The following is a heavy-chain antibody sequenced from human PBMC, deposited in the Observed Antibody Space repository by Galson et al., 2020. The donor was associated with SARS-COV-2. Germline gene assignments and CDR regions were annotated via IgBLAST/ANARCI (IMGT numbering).Heavy chain of an antibody. V-gene: IGHV6-1*01. J-gene: IGHJ4*02. CDR3: ARGTEGRGVIDYFDY. CDR2: TYYRSKSYN. Sequence: SQTLSLTCAISGDSVSSNSAGWHWIRQSPSRGLEWLGRTYYRSKSYNEYALSVKSRITINPDTSKNHFSLQLNSVTPEDKAVYYCARGTEGRGVIDYFDYWGQGTLVTVSS. D-gene: IGHD3-10*01. CDR1: GDSVSSNSAG.